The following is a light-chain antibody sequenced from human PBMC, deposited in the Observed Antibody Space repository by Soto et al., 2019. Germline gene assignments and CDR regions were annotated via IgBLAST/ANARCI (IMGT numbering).Light chain of an antibody. CDR2: DAS. CDR3: QQRYNWPLT. J-gene: IGKJ4*01. CDR1: QSIDTY. Sequence: EIVLKQSPATLSSSPGERATLSCRASQSIDTYLAWYQQKPGQAPRLLIYDASDRATGIPARFSGSGSGTAFTLTISGLEPEDFALYYCQQRYNWPLTFGGGTKVDIE. V-gene: IGKV3-11*01.